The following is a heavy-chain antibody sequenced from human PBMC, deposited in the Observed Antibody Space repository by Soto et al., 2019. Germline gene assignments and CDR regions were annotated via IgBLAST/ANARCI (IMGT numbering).Heavy chain of an antibody. CDR1: GFTVSTYN. D-gene: IGHD1-26*01. CDR3: ARKLSGAVQGWAYGMDV. V-gene: IGHV3-53*02. CDR2: TYSGGST. J-gene: IGHJ6*02. Sequence: EVHLVESGGGLMQPGGSLRLSCAASGFTVSTYNMIWVRQAPVKGLEWVSVTYSGGSTQYADFVKGRFTVSRDNSKNTLYLQMSSLRDEDTAVYYCARKLSGAVQGWAYGMDVWGRGTTVTVSS.